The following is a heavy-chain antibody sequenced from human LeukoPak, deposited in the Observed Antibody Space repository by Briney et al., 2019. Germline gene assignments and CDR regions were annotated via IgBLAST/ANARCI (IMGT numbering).Heavy chain of an antibody. D-gene: IGHD3-22*01. CDR3: AKDFAHYDSSGYYDYFDY. V-gene: IGHV3-23*01. CDR2: ISGSGGST. J-gene: IGHJ4*02. Sequence: GGSLRLSCAASGFTFSSYAMSWVRQAPGKGLEWVSAISGSGGSTYYADSVKGRFTISRDNSKNTLYLQMNSLRAEDTAVYYCAKDFAHYDSSGYYDYFDYWGQGTLVTVSS. CDR1: GFTFSSYA.